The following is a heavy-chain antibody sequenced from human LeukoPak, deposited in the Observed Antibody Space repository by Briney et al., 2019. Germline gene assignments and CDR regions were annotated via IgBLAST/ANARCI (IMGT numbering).Heavy chain of an antibody. Sequence: PSETLSLTCTVSGGSISSGDYYWSWIRQPPGKGLEWIGYIYYSGSTYYNPSLKSRVTISVDTSKNQFSLKLSSVTAADTAVYYCARGVTMIVVVDAFDIWGQGTMVTVSS. CDR2: IYYSGST. V-gene: IGHV4-30-4*01. CDR1: GGSISSGDYY. D-gene: IGHD3-22*01. CDR3: ARGVTMIVVVDAFDI. J-gene: IGHJ3*02.